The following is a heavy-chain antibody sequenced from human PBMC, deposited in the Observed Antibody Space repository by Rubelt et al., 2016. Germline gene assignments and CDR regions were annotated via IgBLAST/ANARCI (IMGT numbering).Heavy chain of an antibody. CDR2: ISAYNGNK. CDR1: GYTFTSYG. J-gene: IGHJ4*02. CDR3: ARDPLPVRGVIMTPTH. Sequence: QVQLVQSGAEVKKPGASVKVSCKASGYTFTSYGISWVRQAPGQGLEWMGWISAYNGNKNYAQNRQGRVTMTTDTSTSTAYMELRGLRSDDTAVYYWARDPLPVRGVIMTPTHWGQGTLVTVSS. D-gene: IGHD3-10*01. V-gene: IGHV1-18*01.